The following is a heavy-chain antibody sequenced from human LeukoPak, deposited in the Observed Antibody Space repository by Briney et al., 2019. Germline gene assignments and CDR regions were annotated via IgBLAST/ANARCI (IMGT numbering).Heavy chain of an antibody. J-gene: IGHJ4*02. CDR1: GFTFSSYW. CDR2: IYYSGST. D-gene: IGHD3-10*01. V-gene: IGHV4-39*07. Sequence: GSLRLSCAASGFTFSSYWMHWVRQAPGKGLEWIGSIYYSGSTYYNPSLKSRVTISVDTSKNQFSLKLSSVTAADTAVYYCARDRNYYGSGTPDYWGQGTLVTVSS. CDR3: ARDRNYYGSGTPDY.